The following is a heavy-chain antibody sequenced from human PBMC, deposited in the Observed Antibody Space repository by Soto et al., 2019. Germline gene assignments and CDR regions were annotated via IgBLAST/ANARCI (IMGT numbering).Heavy chain of an antibody. CDR2: IYYSGST. CDR1: GGSISSSSYF. Sequence: QLQLQESGPGLVKPSETLSLTCSVSGGSISSSSYFWGWIRQPPGKGLEWIGSIYYSGSTYYNPSPKTRVTVTVDTSKNQSSLKLSSVTAADTAVYYCARHPSDFWFDPWGQGTLVTVSP. D-gene: IGHD2-21*02. J-gene: IGHJ5*02. CDR3: ARHPSDFWFDP. V-gene: IGHV4-39*01.